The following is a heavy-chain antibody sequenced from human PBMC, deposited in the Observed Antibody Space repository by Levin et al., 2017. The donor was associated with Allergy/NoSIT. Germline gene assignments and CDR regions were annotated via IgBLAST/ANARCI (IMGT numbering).Heavy chain of an antibody. CDR1: GFTFSSYS. V-gene: IGHV3-48*01. J-gene: IGHJ4*02. D-gene: IGHD3-10*01. CDR3: AREGMKESYFDY. Sequence: GGSLRLSCAASGFTFSSYSMTWVRQAPGKGLEWVSYISSSSDTIYYADSVKGRFTISRDNAKNSLYLLMNSLRAEDTTIYYCAREGMKESYFDYWGQGTLVTVSS. CDR2: ISSSSDTI.